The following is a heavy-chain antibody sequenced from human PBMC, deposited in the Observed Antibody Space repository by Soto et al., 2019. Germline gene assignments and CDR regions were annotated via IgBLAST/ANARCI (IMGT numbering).Heavy chain of an antibody. Sequence: QVQLVQSGAEVKEPGDSVRVSCEASGYTFTAYYIHWVRQAPGQGLEWMGWINPKFGDTTYAQDFQGRVSMTRDMSISTVYMELGSLASDDTALYYCARNLDYYYGRGSGNGHGVWGQGTTVTVFS. CDR3: ARNLDYYYGRGSGNGHGV. J-gene: IGHJ6*02. V-gene: IGHV1-2*02. D-gene: IGHD3-10*02. CDR1: GYTFTAYY. CDR2: INPKFGDT.